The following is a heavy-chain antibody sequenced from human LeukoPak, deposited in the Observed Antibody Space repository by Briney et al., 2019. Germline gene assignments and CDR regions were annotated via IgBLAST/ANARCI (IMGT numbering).Heavy chain of an antibody. CDR2: IYYSGST. Sequence: KPSETLSLTCSVSGGSISSSSYYWAWIRQPPGKGLEWIGSIYYSGSTYYSASLKSRVTISVDMSKNHFSLKLNSVTAADTAVYYCARYSGSWYWFDPWGQGTLVTVSS. J-gene: IGHJ5*02. D-gene: IGHD6-13*01. CDR3: ARYSGSWYWFDP. V-gene: IGHV4-39*02. CDR1: GGSISSSSYY.